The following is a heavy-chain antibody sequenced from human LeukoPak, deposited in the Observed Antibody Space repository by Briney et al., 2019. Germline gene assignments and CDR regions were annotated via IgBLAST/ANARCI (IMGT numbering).Heavy chain of an antibody. CDR1: GGSISSGGYS. V-gene: IGHV4-30-2*01. CDR2: IYHSGST. CDR3: ARARGYCSSTSCYPDY. J-gene: IGHJ4*02. Sequence: SETLSLTCAVSGGSISSGGYSWSWIRQPPGKGLEWIGYIYHSGSTYYNPSLKSRATISVDRSKNQFSLKLSSVTAADTAVYYCARARGYCSSTSCYPDYWGQGTLVTVSS. D-gene: IGHD2-2*01.